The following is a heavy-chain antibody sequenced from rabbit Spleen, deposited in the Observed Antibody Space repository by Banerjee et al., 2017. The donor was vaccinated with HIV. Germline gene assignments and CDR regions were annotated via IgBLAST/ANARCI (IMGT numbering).Heavy chain of an antibody. CDR2: IYPDYGST. CDR3: ARGAYDSSSGYYDGYYFIL. CDR1: GFSFNDTYV. D-gene: IGHD1-1*01. V-gene: IGHV1S40*01. Sequence: QSLQESGGGMFQPGGSLALTCTASGFSFNDTYVMCWVRQAPGKGLEWIACIYPDYGSTDYASWAKGRFTISKTSSTTVTLQMTSLTAADTATYFCARGAYDSSSGYYDGYYFILWGPGTLVTVS. J-gene: IGHJ4*01.